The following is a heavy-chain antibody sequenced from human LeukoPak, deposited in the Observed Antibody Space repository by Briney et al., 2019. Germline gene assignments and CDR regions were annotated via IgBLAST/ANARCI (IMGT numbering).Heavy chain of an antibody. V-gene: IGHV1-2*05. Sequence: ASVKVSCKASGYTFTGYYMHWARQAPGQGLEWMGRINPNSGGTNYAQKFQGRVTMTRDTSISTAYMELSRLRSDDTVVYYCARSVKWELLGFDYWGQGTLVTVSS. J-gene: IGHJ4*02. CDR2: INPNSGGT. D-gene: IGHD1-26*01. CDR3: ARSVKWELLGFDY. CDR1: GYTFTGYY.